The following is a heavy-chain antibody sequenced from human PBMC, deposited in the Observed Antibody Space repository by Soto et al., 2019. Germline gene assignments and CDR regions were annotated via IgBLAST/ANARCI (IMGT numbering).Heavy chain of an antibody. CDR1: GGTFSSYA. CDR2: IIPIFGTA. D-gene: IGHD3-9*01. CDR3: ASQSGRYFDWLLVY. V-gene: IGHV1-69*06. Sequence: SVKVSCKASGGTFSSYAISWVRQAPGQGLEWMGGIIPIFGTANYAQKFQGRVTITADKSTSTAYMELSSLRSEDTAVYYCASQSGRYFDWLLVYWGQGTLVTVSS. J-gene: IGHJ4*02.